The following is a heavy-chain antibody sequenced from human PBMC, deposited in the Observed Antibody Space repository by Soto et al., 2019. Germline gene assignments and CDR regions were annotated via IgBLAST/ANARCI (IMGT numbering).Heavy chain of an antibody. J-gene: IGHJ4*02. CDR2: ISGSGVST. D-gene: IGHD3-10*01. CDR1: GFIFSSYA. CDR3: AKDLRVLREPPKADC. V-gene: IGHV3-23*01. Sequence: GGSLRLSCAASGFIFSSYAMAWVRQAPGKGLEWVSGISGSGVSTYYADSVKGRFTISRDNSKNTLYLQMNSLRAEDTAVYHCAKDLRVLREPPKADCWGQGTLVTVSS.